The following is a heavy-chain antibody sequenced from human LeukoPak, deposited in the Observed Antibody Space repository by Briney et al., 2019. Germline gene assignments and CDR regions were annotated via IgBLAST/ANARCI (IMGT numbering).Heavy chain of an antibody. J-gene: IGHJ4*02. CDR2: INPNSGGT. CDR1: GYSFTGYY. CDR3: ARERGGYDY. V-gene: IGHV1-2*02. D-gene: IGHD3-16*01. Sequence: ASVKVSCKASGYSFTGYYMHWVRQAPGQGLEWMGWINPNSGGTNYAQKFQGRVTMTRDTSISTAYMELSRLTSDDTAAYYCARERGGYDYWGQGTLVTVSS.